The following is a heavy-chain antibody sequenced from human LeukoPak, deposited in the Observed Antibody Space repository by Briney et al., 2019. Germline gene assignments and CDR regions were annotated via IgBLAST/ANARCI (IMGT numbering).Heavy chain of an antibody. CDR2: INLSDGIT. Sequence: SSVKVSCTASGYTFTSYYIHWVRQAPGQGLEWMGIINLSDGITTTPPKFPARVNMTRDMSRATPYMAITNLTYAPKTDHLCARAGLEHDFFDYWGQGTRVTVSS. CDR3: ARAGLEHDFFDY. V-gene: IGHV1-46*01. J-gene: IGHJ4*02. D-gene: IGHD3/OR15-3a*01. CDR1: GYTFTSYY.